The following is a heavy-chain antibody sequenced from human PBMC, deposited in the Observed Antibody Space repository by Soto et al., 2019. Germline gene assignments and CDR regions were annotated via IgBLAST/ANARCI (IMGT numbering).Heavy chain of an antibody. Sequence: GGSLRLSCAVSGFTCSSYDMSWVRQAPGKGLEWFSTVLVAGSTAYPDSVKGRLTISRDNFKNSLFLQMNSLTAGDTSVYYCAKATATGGGAFDICGQGTMVTVS. D-gene: IGHD2-8*02. CDR3: AKATATGGGAFDI. CDR1: GFTCSSYD. J-gene: IGHJ3*02. CDR2: VLVAGST. V-gene: IGHV3-23*01.